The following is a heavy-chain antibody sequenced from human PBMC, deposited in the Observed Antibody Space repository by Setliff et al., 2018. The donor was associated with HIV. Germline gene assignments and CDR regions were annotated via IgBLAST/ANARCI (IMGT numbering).Heavy chain of an antibody. Sequence: SETLSLTCTVSSDSIRFYYWTWIRQPPGKGLEWIGNIYYTGSTNYNPSLKSRITISIDTSKSQCSLKLTPVDAADTAVYYCARDSGGSNYGFAVGSFDYWGQGALVTVSS. CDR2: IYYTGST. D-gene: IGHD5-18*01. CDR1: SDSIRFYY. CDR3: ARDSGGSNYGFAVGSFDY. J-gene: IGHJ4*02. V-gene: IGHV4-59*01.